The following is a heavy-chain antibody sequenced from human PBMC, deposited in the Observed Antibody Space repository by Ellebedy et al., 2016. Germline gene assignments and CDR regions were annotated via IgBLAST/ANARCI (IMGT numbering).Heavy chain of an antibody. CDR1: GYSFTSYW. J-gene: IGHJ4*02. CDR3: ARTDWLLSEYYFDY. D-gene: IGHD3-9*01. V-gene: IGHV5-51*01. CDR2: IYPGDSDT. Sequence: GESLKISXKGSGYSFTSYWIGWVRQMPGKGLEWMGIIYPGDSDTRYSPSFQGQVTIPADKSISTAYLQWSSLKASDTAMYYCARTDWLLSEYYFDYWGQGTLVTVSS.